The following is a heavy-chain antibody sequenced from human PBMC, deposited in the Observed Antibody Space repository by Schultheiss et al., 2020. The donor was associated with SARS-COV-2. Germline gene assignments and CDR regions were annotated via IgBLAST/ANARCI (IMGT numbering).Heavy chain of an antibody. J-gene: IGHJ4*02. CDR1: GGSFSGYY. Sequence: SETLSLTCAVYGGSFSGYYWCWIRQPPGKGLEWIGYIYHSGSTYYNPSLKSRVTISVDTSKNQFSLKLSSVTAADTAVYYCARDGSGIVATGFFLLDYWGQGTLVTVSS. D-gene: IGHD5-12*01. V-gene: IGHV4-34*09. CDR2: IYHSGST. CDR3: ARDGSGIVATGFFLLDY.